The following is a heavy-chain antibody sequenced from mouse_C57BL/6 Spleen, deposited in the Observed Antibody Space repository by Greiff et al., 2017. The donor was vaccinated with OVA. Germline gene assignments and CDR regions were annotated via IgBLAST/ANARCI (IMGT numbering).Heavy chain of an antibody. J-gene: IGHJ1*03. CDR3: ARGPITTVVATDWYFDV. Sequence: EVKLVESEGGLVQPGSSMKLSCTASGFTFSDYYMAWVRQVPEKGLEWVANINYDGSSTYYLDSLKSRFIISRDNAKNILYLQMSSLKSEDTATYYCARGPITTVVATDWYFDVWGTGTTVTVSS. D-gene: IGHD1-1*01. V-gene: IGHV5-16*01. CDR1: GFTFSDYY. CDR2: INYDGSST.